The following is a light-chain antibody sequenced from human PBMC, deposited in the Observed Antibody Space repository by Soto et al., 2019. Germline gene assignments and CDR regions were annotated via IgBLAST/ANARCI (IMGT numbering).Light chain of an antibody. CDR3: QQYSRLWS. Sequence: DIQMTQSPSSLSASVGDRVTITCRASESISTWLAWYQQKPGKAPKLLIYGASSLESGVPPRFSGDGSETDFTLTISSLQRDDFGTYYCQQYSRLWSFGQGAKVDIK. V-gene: IGKV1-5*03. CDR1: ESISTW. J-gene: IGKJ1*01. CDR2: GAS.